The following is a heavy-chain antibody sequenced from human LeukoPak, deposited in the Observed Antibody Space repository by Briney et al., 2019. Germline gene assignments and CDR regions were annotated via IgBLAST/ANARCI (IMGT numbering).Heavy chain of an antibody. CDR2: ISSSSSYI. Sequence: GGSLRLSCAASGFTFSSYSMNWVRQAPGKGLEWVSSISSSSSYIYYADSVKGRFTISRDNAKNSLYLQMDSLKADDTAVYYCARALRGYSFGDYWGQGTLVTVSS. D-gene: IGHD5-18*01. V-gene: IGHV3-21*01. J-gene: IGHJ4*02. CDR3: ARALRGYSFGDY. CDR1: GFTFSSYS.